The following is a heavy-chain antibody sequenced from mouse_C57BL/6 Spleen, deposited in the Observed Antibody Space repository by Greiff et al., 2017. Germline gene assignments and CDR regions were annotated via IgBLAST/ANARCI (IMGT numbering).Heavy chain of an antibody. J-gene: IGHJ4*01. Sequence: LVESGPELVKPGASVKISCKASGYSFTDYNMNWVKQSNGKSLEWIGVINPNYGTTSYNQKFKGKATLTVDQSSSTAYMQLNSLTSEDSAVYYCASPYYYAMDYWGQGTSVTVSS. V-gene: IGHV1-39*01. CDR2: INPNYGTT. CDR3: ASPYYYAMDY. CDR1: GYSFTDYN.